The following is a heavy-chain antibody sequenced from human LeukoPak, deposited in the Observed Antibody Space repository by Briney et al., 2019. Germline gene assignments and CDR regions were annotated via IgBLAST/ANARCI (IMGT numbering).Heavy chain of an antibody. D-gene: IGHD6-6*01. CDR1: GGTFSSYA. V-gene: IGHV1-69*01. CDR3: ASGTKYSSSFYQYFDY. J-gene: IGHJ4*02. Sequence: ASVKVSCKASGGTFSSYAISWVRQAPGQGLEWMGGIIPIFGTANHAQKFQGRVTITADESTSTAYMELSSLRSEDTAVYYCASGTKYSSSFYQYFDYWGQGTLVTVSS. CDR2: IIPIFGTA.